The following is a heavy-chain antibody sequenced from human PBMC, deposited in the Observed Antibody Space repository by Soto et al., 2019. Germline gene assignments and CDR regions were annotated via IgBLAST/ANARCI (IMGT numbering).Heavy chain of an antibody. J-gene: IGHJ6*03. CDR2: INPSGGST. D-gene: IGHD4-4*01. V-gene: IGHV1-46*03. CDR3: ARDFNYAPSKYYYYYYYMDV. Sequence: QVQLVQSGAEVKKPGASVKVSCKASGYTFTSYYMHWVRQAPGQGLEWMGIINPSGGSTSYAQKCQGRVTMTRDTSTSTVYMELSSLRSEDTAVYYCARDFNYAPSKYYYYYYYMDVWGKGTTVTVSS. CDR1: GYTFTSYY.